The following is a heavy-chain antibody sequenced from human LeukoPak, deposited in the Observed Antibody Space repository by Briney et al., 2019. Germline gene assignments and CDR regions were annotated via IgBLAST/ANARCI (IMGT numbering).Heavy chain of an antibody. CDR1: GYTFTSYN. CDR3: ARDSGMVRGTVDY. J-gene: IGHJ4*02. D-gene: IGHD3-10*01. CDR2: INPSGGST. Sequence: ASVTDSCTSSGYTFTSYNMYWVRQAPGQGLEWMGIINPSGGSTSYAQKFQGRVTMTRDTSTSTVYMELSSLRAEDTAVYYCARDSGMVRGTVDYWGQGTLLTVSS. V-gene: IGHV1-46*01.